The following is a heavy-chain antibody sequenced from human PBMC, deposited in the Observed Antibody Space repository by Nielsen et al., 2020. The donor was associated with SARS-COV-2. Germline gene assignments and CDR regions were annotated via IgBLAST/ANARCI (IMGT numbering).Heavy chain of an antibody. V-gene: IGHV3-21*01. CDR1: GFTFSSYS. J-gene: IGHJ4*02. Sequence: GESLKISCAASGFTFSSYSMHWVRQAPGKGLEWVSSISSSSSYIYYADSVKGRFTISRDNAKNSLYLQMNSLRAEDTAVYCCAREGWYCSGGSCFLHYFDYWGQGTLVTVSS. CDR2: ISSSSSYI. D-gene: IGHD2-15*01. CDR3: AREGWYCSGGSCFLHYFDY.